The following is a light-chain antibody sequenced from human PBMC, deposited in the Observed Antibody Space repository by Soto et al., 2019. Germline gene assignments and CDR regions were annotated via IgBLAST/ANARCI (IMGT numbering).Light chain of an antibody. CDR3: QQANSFPIT. CDR2: EAT. V-gene: IGKV1-12*01. Sequence: DFQKIQDPSSLPATLGDTVPITCRASQGLRFLAWYPQTKGKAPRLLIYEATNLQSGVPPRFRGSGSGTDCTLTVSRLQPEDFETYFCQQANSFPITFGQGTRLEIK. J-gene: IGKJ5*01. CDR1: QGLRF.